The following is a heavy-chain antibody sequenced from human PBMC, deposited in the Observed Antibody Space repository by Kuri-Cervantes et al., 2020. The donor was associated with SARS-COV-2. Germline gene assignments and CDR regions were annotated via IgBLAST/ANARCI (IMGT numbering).Heavy chain of an antibody. CDR3: ARAGVAGYSSGWNPYYYYGMDV. CDR2: IIPIFGTA. J-gene: IGHJ6*02. V-gene: IGHV1-69*13. CDR1: GGTFSSYA. D-gene: IGHD6-19*01. Sequence: SVKVSCKASGGTFSSYAISWVRQAPGQGLEWMGGIIPIFGTANYARKFQGRVTITADESTSTAYMELSSLRSEDTAVYYCARAGVAGYSSGWNPYYYYGMDVWGQGTTVTVSS.